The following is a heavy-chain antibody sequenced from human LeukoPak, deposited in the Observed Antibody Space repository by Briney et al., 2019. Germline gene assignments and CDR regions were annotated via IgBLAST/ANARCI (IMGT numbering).Heavy chain of an antibody. D-gene: IGHD3-22*01. V-gene: IGHV3-11*05. J-gene: IGHJ4*02. Sequence: GGALRLSCAASGFTFSDYHMTWIRQAPGKGLEWVSYISGSSIYTRYADSVKGRFTISRDNAKNSLYLQMNSLRAEDTALYYCVRDISGYYFDYWGQATLASVSS. CDR3: VRDISGYYFDY. CDR1: GFTFSDYH. CDR2: ISGSSIYT.